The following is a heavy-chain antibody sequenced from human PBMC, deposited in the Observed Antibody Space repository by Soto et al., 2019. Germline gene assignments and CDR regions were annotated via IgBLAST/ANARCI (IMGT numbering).Heavy chain of an antibody. J-gene: IGHJ6*02. V-gene: IGHV4-31*03. D-gene: IGHD2-15*01. CDR1: GGSISSGAYY. CDR3: ARDRCTGGSCYSLNYYYYGMDV. CDR2: IHCSGST. Sequence: QVQLQESGPGQVKPSQTLSLTCTVSGGSISSGAYYWSWIRQHPGKGLEWIGYIHCSGSTYYNPSLESRVRISVDTSKNRFSLKLSSVTAAYTAVYYCARDRCTGGSCYSLNYYYYGMDVWGQGTTVTVSS.